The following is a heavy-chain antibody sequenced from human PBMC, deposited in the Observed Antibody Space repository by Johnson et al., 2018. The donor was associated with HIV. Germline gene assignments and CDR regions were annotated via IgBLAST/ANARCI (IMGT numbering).Heavy chain of an antibody. CDR1: GFTFSSYG. D-gene: IGHD2-21*01. V-gene: IGHV3-30*03. Sequence: QVQLVESGGGVVQPGRSLRLSCAGSGFTFSSYGMHWVRQAPGKGLEWVALISNDGSNKYYVDSVKGRFTISRDNAKNSLFLQLNSLRAEDTALYYCARELWGVGAVDIWGQGTRVTVSS. CDR2: ISNDGSNK. J-gene: IGHJ3*02. CDR3: ARELWGVGAVDI.